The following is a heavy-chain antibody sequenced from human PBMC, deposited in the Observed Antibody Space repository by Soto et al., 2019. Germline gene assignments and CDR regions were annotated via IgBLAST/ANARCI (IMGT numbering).Heavy chain of an antibody. D-gene: IGHD3-10*01. CDR3: AADSTAGLYYYGMDV. CDR2: ISVYNGNT. V-gene: IGHV1-18*01. CDR1: GYTFTSYG. Sequence: ASVKVSCKASGYTFTSYGISWVRQAPGQGLEWMGWISVYNGNTNYAQKFQGRVTITRDVSTSTAYMELSSLRSEDTAVYYCAADSTAGLYYYGMDVWGQGTTVTVSS. J-gene: IGHJ6*02.